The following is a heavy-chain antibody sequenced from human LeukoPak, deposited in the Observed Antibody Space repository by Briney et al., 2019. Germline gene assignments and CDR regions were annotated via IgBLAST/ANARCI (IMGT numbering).Heavy chain of an antibody. V-gene: IGHV3-21*01. Sequence: GGSLTLSCAASGFTLSNYDMNWVRHAQGKGLEWVSSMSTSSRYIYYKDSVRGRFTISRDDAKNSLYLEMNSLTAEDTAVYYCARADCSSSTCYLRRSWFDPWGEGTLVTVSS. CDR3: ARADCSSSTCYLRRSWFDP. D-gene: IGHD2-2*01. CDR2: MSTSSRYI. J-gene: IGHJ5*02. CDR1: GFTLSNYD.